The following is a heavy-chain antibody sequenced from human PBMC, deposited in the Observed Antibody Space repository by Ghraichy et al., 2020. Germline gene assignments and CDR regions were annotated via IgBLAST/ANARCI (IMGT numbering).Heavy chain of an antibody. Sequence: SETLSLTCTVSGGSISSGGYFWSWIRQHPGKGLEWIGYIFYSGTTYYNPSLMSRVTISVDTSKNQFSLKLTSVTAADTAFYYCARVRYYYESSGYLDAFDMWGQGTMVAVSS. CDR1: GGSISSGGYF. V-gene: IGHV4-31*03. D-gene: IGHD3-22*01. CDR2: IFYSGTT. J-gene: IGHJ3*02. CDR3: ARVRYYYESSGYLDAFDM.